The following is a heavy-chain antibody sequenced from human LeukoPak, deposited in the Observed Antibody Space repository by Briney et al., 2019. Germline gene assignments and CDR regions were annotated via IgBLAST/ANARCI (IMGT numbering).Heavy chain of an antibody. CDR2: ISYDGSNK. D-gene: IGHD3-9*01. CDR1: GLTFSSYA. Sequence: PGGSLRLSCAASGLTFSSYAMHWVRQAPGKGLEWVAVISYDGSNKYYADSVKGRFTISRDNSKNTLYLQMNSLRAEDTAVYYCARDNYDILTGGSNDAFDIWGQGTMVTVSS. CDR3: ARDNYDILTGGSNDAFDI. V-gene: IGHV3-30-3*01. J-gene: IGHJ3*02.